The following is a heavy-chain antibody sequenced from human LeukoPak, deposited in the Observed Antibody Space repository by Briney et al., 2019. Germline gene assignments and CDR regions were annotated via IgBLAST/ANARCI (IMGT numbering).Heavy chain of an antibody. D-gene: IGHD3-10*01. CDR2: IIPILGIA. Sequence: GASVKVSCKASGGTFSSYAISWVRQAPGQGLEWMGRIIPILGIANYAQKFQGRVTITADKSTSTAYMELSSLRSEDTAVYYSARGITMVRGVFFDYWGQGTLVTVSS. J-gene: IGHJ4*02. V-gene: IGHV1-69*04. CDR1: GGTFSSYA. CDR3: ARGITMVRGVFFDY.